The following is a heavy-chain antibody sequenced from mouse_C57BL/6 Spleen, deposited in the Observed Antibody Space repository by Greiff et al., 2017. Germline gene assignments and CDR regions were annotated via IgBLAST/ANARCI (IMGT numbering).Heavy chain of an antibody. Sequence: QVQLQQPGAELVRPGASVTLSCKASGYTFTAYEMHWVKQTPVHGLEWIGAIDPETGGTAYNQKFKGKAILTADKSSSTAYMELRSLTSEDSAVYYCTRSLHVLDDWGQGTTLTVSS. CDR2: IDPETGGT. V-gene: IGHV1-15*01. CDR3: TRSLHVLDD. J-gene: IGHJ2*01. CDR1: GYTFTAYE.